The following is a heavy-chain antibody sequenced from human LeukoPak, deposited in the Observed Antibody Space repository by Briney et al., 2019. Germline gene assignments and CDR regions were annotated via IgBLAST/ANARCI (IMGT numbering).Heavy chain of an antibody. J-gene: IGHJ4*02. CDR1: GFTFSSYG. Sequence: GRSLRLSCAASGFTFSSYGMHWVRQAPGKGLEWVAVISYDGSNKYYADSVKGRFTISRDNSKNTLYLQMNSLGAEDTAVYYCARDPGYNWNDDPDYWGQGTLVTVSS. CDR2: ISYDGSNK. CDR3: ARDPGYNWNDDPDY. D-gene: IGHD1-1*01. V-gene: IGHV3-30*03.